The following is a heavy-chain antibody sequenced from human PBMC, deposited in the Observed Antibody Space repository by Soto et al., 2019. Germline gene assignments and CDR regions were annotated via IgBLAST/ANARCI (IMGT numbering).Heavy chain of an antibody. Sequence: QVQLVQSGAEVKKPGSSVKFSCKASGGTFSSYAISWVRQAPGQGLEWMVGIIPIFGTANYEQKFQGRVTITADESTSTAYMELSSLRSEDTAVYYCARHPGGRGYYYGMDVWGQGTTVTVSS. D-gene: IGHD2-15*01. J-gene: IGHJ6*02. CDR3: ARHPGGRGYYYGMDV. V-gene: IGHV1-69*12. CDR2: IIPIFGTA. CDR1: GGTFSSYA.